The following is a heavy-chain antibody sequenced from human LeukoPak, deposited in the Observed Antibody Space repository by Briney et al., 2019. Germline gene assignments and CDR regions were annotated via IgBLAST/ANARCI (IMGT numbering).Heavy chain of an antibody. CDR1: GFTFSTSA. CDR2: ISSNGGST. V-gene: IGHV3-64*04. Sequence: GGSLRLSCSASGFTFSTSAMHWVRQAPGKGLEYVSAISSNGGSTYYADSVKGRFTISRDNSNNTLYLQMNSLRAEDTAVYYCAKGRGSSSWYHFDYWGQGTLVTVSS. CDR3: AKGRGSSSWYHFDY. J-gene: IGHJ4*02. D-gene: IGHD6-13*01.